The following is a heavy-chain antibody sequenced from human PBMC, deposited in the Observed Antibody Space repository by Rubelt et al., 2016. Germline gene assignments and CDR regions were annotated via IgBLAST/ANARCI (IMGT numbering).Heavy chain of an antibody. V-gene: IGHV1-2*02. CDR2: INPNSGGQ. J-gene: IGHJ4*02. D-gene: IGHD3-22*01. Sequence: QVQLVQSGAEVKKPGASVKVSCKASGYTFTGYYMHWVRQAPGQGLEWMGWINPNSGGQNYAQKFQGRVTMTRDTSISTAYMELSRLRSDDTAVYYCARFAIGGHSSGYLFDYWGQGTLVTVSS. CDR3: ARFAIGGHSSGYLFDY. CDR1: GYTFTGYY.